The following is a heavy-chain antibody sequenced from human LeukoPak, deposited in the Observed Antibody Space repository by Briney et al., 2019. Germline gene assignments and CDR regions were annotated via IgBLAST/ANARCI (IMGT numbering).Heavy chain of an antibody. D-gene: IGHD3-9*01. CDR3: ARDPVLRYFDWLSDDAFDI. V-gene: IGHV1-2*02. CDR1: GYTFTGYY. J-gene: IGHJ3*02. Sequence: ASVKVSCKASGYTFTGYYMHWVRQAPGQGLEWMGWINPNSGGTNYAQKFQGRVTMTRDTSISTAHMELSRLRSDDTAVYYCARDPVLRYFDWLSDDAFDIWGQGTMVTVSS. CDR2: INPNSGGT.